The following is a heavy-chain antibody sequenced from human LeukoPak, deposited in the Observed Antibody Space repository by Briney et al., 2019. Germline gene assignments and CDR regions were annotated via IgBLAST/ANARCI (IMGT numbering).Heavy chain of an antibody. CDR3: ARVHWNYVYMDV. J-gene: IGHJ6*03. Sequence: GGSLRLSCAASGFTFSDYYISWIRQAPGKGLEWVSYISSSGSTIYYADSVKGRFTISRDNAKNSLYLQMNSLRAEDTAVYYCARVHWNYVYMDVWGKGTTVTVSS. D-gene: IGHD1-7*01. CDR1: GFTFSDYY. V-gene: IGHV3-11*04. CDR2: ISSSGSTI.